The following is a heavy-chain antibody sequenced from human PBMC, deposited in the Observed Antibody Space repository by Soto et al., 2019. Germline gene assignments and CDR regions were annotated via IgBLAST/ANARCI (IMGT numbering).Heavy chain of an antibody. D-gene: IGHD1-7*01. CDR2: MNPNSGNT. Sequence: ASVKVSCKASGYTFTSYDINWVRQATGQGLEWMGWMNPNSGNTGYAQKFQGRVTMTRNTSISTAYMELSSLRSEDTAVYYCARIAGTTLYYYSYMDVWGKGPTLTASS. CDR3: ARIAGTTLYYYSYMDV. CDR1: GYTFTSYD. V-gene: IGHV1-8*02. J-gene: IGHJ6*03.